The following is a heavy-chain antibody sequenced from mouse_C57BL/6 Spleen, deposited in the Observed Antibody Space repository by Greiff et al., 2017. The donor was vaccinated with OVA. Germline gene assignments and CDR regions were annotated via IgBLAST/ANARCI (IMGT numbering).Heavy chain of an antibody. Sequence: EVQWVESGGGLVQPGGSLSLSCAASGFTFTDYYMSWVRQPPGKALEWLGFIRNKANGYTTEYSASVKGRFTISRDNSQSILYLQMNALRAEDSATYYCARYPGTYFDYWGQGTTLTVSS. CDR3: ARYPGTYFDY. CDR2: IRNKANGYTT. J-gene: IGHJ2*01. D-gene: IGHD4-1*01. V-gene: IGHV7-3*01. CDR1: GFTFTDYY.